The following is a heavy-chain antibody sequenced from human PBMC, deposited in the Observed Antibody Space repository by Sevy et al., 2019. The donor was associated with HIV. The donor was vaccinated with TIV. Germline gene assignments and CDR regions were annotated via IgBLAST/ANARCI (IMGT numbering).Heavy chain of an antibody. D-gene: IGHD5-18*01. J-gene: IGHJ4*01. CDR2: IHSGDTT. CDR3: ARGKSGYGYALDD. Sequence: GGSLRLSCAVSGFTVNSNYMTWVRQAPGKGLEGVSVIHSGDTTYHADSVKDRFTISRDNFKNTLYLHMSSLRAEDTAVYYCARGKSGYGYALDDWGQGTMVTVSS. V-gene: IGHV3-66*01. CDR1: GFTVNSNY.